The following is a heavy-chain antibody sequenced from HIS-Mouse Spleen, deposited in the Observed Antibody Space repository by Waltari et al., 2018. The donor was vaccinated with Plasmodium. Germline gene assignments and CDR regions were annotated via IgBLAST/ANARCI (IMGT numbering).Heavy chain of an antibody. CDR3: AKDLIAVAGIDY. D-gene: IGHD6-19*01. CDR2: IWYDGSNK. J-gene: IGHJ4*02. Sequence: QVQLVESGGGVVQPGRSLSLSCAASGFTFSSYGMHWFRQAPGKGLEWVAVIWYDGSNKYYADSVKGRFTISRDNSKNTLYLQMNSLRAEDTAVYYCAKDLIAVAGIDYWGQGTLVTVSS. V-gene: IGHV3-33*06. CDR1: GFTFSSYG.